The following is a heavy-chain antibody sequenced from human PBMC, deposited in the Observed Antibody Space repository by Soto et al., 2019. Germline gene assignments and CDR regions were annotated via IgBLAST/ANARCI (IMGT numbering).Heavy chain of an antibody. V-gene: IGHV1-46*01. CDR2: INPSGGST. CDR1: GYTFTSYY. D-gene: IGHD2-2*02. Sequence: VSVKVSCKASGYTFTSYYMHWVRQAPGQGLEWMGIINPSGGSTSYAQKFQGRVTMTRDTSTSTVYMELSSLRSEDTAVYYCASGLGLYCSSTSCYMRYYGMDVWGQGTTVTVSS. J-gene: IGHJ6*02. CDR3: ASGLGLYCSSTSCYMRYYGMDV.